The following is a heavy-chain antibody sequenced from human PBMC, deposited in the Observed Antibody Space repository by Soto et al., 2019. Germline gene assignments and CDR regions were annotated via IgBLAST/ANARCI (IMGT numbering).Heavy chain of an antibody. Sequence: VQLVESGGGVVQPGRSLRLSCAASGFTFSTYGMHWVRQAPGKGLEWVAVISYDGSNKYYADSVKGRFTISRDNSKXXXXXXXXXXXXXXXXXXXXXXXXXXXXIDYWGQGTLVTVSS. CDR1: GFTFSTYG. CDR3: XXXXXXXXIDY. J-gene: IGHJ4*02. V-gene: IGHV3-30*03. CDR2: ISYDGSNK.